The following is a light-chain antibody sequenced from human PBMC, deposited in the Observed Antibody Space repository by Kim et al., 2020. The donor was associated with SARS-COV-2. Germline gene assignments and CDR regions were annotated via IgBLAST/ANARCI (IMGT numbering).Light chain of an antibody. Sequence: SPSVGDRVTITCRASQSISSWLAWYQHKPGKAPKLLIYKASSLESGVPSRFSGSGSGTEFTLTISSLQPDDFATYYCQQYNSYSYTFGQGTKLEI. CDR3: QQYNSYSYT. V-gene: IGKV1-5*03. CDR2: KAS. CDR1: QSISSW. J-gene: IGKJ2*01.